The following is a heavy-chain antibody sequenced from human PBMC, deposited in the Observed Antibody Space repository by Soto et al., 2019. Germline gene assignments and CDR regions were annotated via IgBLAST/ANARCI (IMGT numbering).Heavy chain of an antibody. D-gene: IGHD1-26*01. CDR1: GGSISISSYY. J-gene: IGHJ4*02. V-gene: IGHV4-39*01. CDR2: IYYSGNT. Sequence: SETLSLTCTVSGGSISISSYYWGWIRQPPGKGLEWIGSIYYSGNTYYNPSLKSRATISVDTSEDQFSLKLRSVTAADTAVYYCASPGIVGATSPYYFDYWGQGTLVTVSS. CDR3: ASPGIVGATSPYYFDY.